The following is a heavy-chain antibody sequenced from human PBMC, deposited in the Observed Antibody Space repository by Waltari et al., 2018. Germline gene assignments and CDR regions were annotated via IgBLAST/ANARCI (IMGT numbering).Heavy chain of an antibody. Sequence: EVQLVQSGAEVKKPGESLKISCTGSGFSFPTYWIGWVRQMPGKGLEWMGIIYPRDSDTRYSPSFQGQVTISADKSISTAYLQWSSLKASDTAMYYCARQIRGVAAAGDPFDMWGQGTRVTVSS. J-gene: IGHJ3*02. V-gene: IGHV5-51*01. CDR1: GFSFPTYW. D-gene: IGHD6-13*01. CDR3: ARQIRGVAAAGDPFDM. CDR2: IYPRDSDT.